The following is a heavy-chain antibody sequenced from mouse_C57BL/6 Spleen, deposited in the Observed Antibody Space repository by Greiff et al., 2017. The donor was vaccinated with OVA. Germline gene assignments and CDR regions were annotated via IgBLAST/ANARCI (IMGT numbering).Heavy chain of an antibody. CDR1: GYTFTSYW. D-gene: IGHD1-1*01. CDR3: ARSEIPRVYYYGSSAYFDY. J-gene: IGHJ2*01. Sequence: QVQLKQPGAELVKPGASVKLSCKASGYTFTSYWMHWVKQRPGQGLEWIGMIHPNSGSTNYNEKFKSKATLTVDKSSSTAYMQLSSLTSEDSAVYYCARSEIPRVYYYGSSAYFDYWGQGTTLTVSS. V-gene: IGHV1-64*01. CDR2: IHPNSGST.